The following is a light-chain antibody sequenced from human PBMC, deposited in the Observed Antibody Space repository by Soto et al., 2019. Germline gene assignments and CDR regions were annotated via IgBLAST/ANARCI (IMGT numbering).Light chain of an antibody. J-gene: IGKJ1*01. CDR1: QSISSY. Sequence: DIQMTQSPSSLSASVGDRVTITCRASQSISSYLNWYQQKPGKAPKLLIYAASSLQSGVPSRFSGSGSGTDFTLTISSLQPEDIAVYYCHQYYTWPRTFGQGTKVDIK. CDR2: AAS. CDR3: HQYYTWPRT. V-gene: IGKV1-39*01.